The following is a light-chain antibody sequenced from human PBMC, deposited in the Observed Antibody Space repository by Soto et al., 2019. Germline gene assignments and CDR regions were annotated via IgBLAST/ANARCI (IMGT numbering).Light chain of an antibody. CDR2: EVS. CDR3: MQSTQLTPT. V-gene: IGKV2D-29*02. CDR1: QSLLHITGETF. Sequence: DVVMTQTPLSLSVAPGERSSISCKCSQSLLHITGETFLFWYLQKPGQSPQRLIYEVSTRVSGVPERFSGSGSGTDLTIEISRVENDDVGIYYCMQSTQLTPTFGQGTRLEIK. J-gene: IGKJ5*01.